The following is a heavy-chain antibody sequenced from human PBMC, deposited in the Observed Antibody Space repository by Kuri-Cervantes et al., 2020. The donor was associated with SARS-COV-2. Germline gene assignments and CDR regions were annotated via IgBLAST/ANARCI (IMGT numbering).Heavy chain of an antibody. CDR2: INPNSGGT. J-gene: IGHJ5*02. V-gene: IGHV1-2*04. D-gene: IGHD2-2*01. CDR3: ARSRHCSSTSCYGWFDP. Sequence: ASVKVSCKASGGTFSSYAISWVRQAPGQGLEWMGWINPNSGGTNYAQKFQGWVTMTRDTSISTAYMELSRLRSDDTAVYYCARSRHCSSTSCYGWFDPWGQGTLVTVSS. CDR1: GGTFSSYA.